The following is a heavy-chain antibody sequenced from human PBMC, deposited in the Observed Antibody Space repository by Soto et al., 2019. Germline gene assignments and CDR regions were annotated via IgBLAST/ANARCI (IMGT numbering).Heavy chain of an antibody. J-gene: IGHJ5*02. CDR1: AFIFENYA. CDR2: VRCNSYGA. Sequence: GRTRRCSWAASAFIFENYAMIWVRQTPGKGPGRVATVRCNSYGAYYADSVRGRFISSRDNSKNTMSLQLNSLRDDDTAIHYFAEGKSGTGVDCLDPCGRGTLVTTSS. CDR3: AEGKSGTGVDCLDP. V-gene: IGHV3-23*01. D-gene: IGHD1-1*01.